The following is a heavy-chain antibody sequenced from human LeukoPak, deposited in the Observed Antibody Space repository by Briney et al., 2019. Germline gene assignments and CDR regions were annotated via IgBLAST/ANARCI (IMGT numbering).Heavy chain of an antibody. CDR2: VSSNGGST. D-gene: IGHD6-19*01. CDR3: VKSYNSGWYFFDY. V-gene: IGHV3-64D*09. J-gene: IGHJ4*02. CDR1: GFTFSDYG. Sequence: GGSLRLSCSASGFTFSDYGMHWVRQAPGKGLEYVSAVSSNGGSTYYADSVQGRFTISRDNSRKTLYLQMSSLRAEDTAVYYCVKSYNSGWYFFDYWGQETLVTVSS.